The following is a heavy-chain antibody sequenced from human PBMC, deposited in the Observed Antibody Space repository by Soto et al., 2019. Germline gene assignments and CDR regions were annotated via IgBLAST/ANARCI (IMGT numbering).Heavy chain of an antibody. Sequence: QVQLVESGGGVVQPGTSLRLSCAASGFTFSSYGMHWVRQAPGKGLERVAIILFDGSSQYYADSVKGRFTITRDNSKNTVYLQMNGLRAEDTAVYYCAKEAYSGATSGAPFDYWGQGTLVTVSS. J-gene: IGHJ4*02. D-gene: IGHD2-15*01. CDR1: GFTFSSYG. V-gene: IGHV3-30*18. CDR3: AKEAYSGATSGAPFDY. CDR2: ILFDGSSQ.